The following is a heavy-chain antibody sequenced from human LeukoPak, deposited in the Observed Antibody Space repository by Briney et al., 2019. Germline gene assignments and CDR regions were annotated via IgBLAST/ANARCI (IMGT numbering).Heavy chain of an antibody. D-gene: IGHD3-3*01. Sequence: ASVKVSCKASGGTFSSYAISWVRQSPGQGLEWMGGIIPIFGTANYAQKFQGRVTITTDESTSTAYMELSSLRSEDTAVYYCAREGGGPWSAEGPYNWFDPWGQGTLVTVSS. CDR1: GGTFSSYA. V-gene: IGHV1-69*05. CDR2: IIPIFGTA. CDR3: AREGGGPWSAEGPYNWFDP. J-gene: IGHJ5*02.